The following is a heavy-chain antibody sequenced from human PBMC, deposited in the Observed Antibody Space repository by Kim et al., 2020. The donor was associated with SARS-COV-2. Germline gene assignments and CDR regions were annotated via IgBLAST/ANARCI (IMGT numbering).Heavy chain of an antibody. CDR3: ARVRSSSWYENLANWFDP. J-gene: IGHJ5*02. D-gene: IGHD6-13*01. V-gene: IGHV1-18*01. Sequence: ASVKVSCKASGYTFTSYGISWGRQAPGQGLEWMGWISAYNGNANYAQKLQGRVTMTTDTSTSTAYMELRSLRSDDTAVYYCARVRSSSWYENLANWFDPWGQGTLVTVSS. CDR2: ISAYNGNA. CDR1: GYTFTSYG.